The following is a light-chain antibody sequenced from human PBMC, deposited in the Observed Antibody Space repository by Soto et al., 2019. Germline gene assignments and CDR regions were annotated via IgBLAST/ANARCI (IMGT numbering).Light chain of an antibody. J-gene: IGKJ5*01. CDR1: HSVSSY. CDR3: QQYGSSPIT. V-gene: IGKV3-11*01. Sequence: ELMLTQSPATLSLSPGERATLSCRASHSVSSYLAWFQQIPGQAPRLLIYDASNRATGVPARFSGSGSGTDFTLTISSLEPEDFAVYYCQQYGSSPITFGQGTRL. CDR2: DAS.